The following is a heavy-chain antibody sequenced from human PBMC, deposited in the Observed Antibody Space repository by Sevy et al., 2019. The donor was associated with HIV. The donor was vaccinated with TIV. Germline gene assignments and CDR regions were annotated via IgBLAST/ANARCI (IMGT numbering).Heavy chain of an antibody. CDR2: ISSSSSYI. D-gene: IGHD3-16*02. Sequence: GGSLRLSCAASVFTFSSYSMNWVRQAPGKGLEWVSSISSSSSYIYYADSVKGRFTISRDNAKNSLYLQMNSLRAEDTAVYYCARDQSDYVWGSYRYTESTIDYWGQGTLVTVSS. CDR1: VFTFSSYS. CDR3: ARDQSDYVWGSYRYTESTIDY. J-gene: IGHJ4*02. V-gene: IGHV3-21*01.